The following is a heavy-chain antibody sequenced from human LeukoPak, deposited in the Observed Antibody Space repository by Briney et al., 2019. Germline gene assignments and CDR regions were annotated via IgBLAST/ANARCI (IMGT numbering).Heavy chain of an antibody. D-gene: IGHD3-22*01. CDR3: ARPDSSGYYYGARDFQH. CDR1: GGSFSGYY. V-gene: IGHV4-34*01. J-gene: IGHJ1*01. Sequence: SETLSLTCVVYGGSFSGYYWSWIRQSPGKGLEWIGEINHRGSTNYNPSLKRRVTISLDTSKNQFSLKLSSVTAADTAVYYCARPDSSGYYYGARDFQHWGQGTLVTVSS. CDR2: INHRGST.